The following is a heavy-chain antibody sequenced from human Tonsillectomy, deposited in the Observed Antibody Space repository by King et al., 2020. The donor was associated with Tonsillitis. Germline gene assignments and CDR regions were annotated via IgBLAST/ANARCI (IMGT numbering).Heavy chain of an antibody. J-gene: IGHJ4*02. CDR2: MFYSGSA. CDR3: ARHYYDSSRDDY. CDR1: GGSISTSSYY. V-gene: IGHV4-39*01. D-gene: IGHD3-22*01. Sequence: LQLQESGPGLVKPSETLSLTCTVSGGSISTSSYYWGWIRQPPGQGLEWIGSMFYSGSAYYNPSLKSRVTISVDTSKNQFSLKLSSVTAADTAVYYCARHYYDSSRDDYWGQGTLVTVSS.